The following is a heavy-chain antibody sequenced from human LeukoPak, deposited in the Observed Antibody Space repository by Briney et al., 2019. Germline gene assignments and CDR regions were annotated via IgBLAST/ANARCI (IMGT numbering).Heavy chain of an antibody. CDR3: ARVGYSSSSSDY. D-gene: IGHD6-13*01. J-gene: IGHJ4*02. V-gene: IGHV3-21*01. Sequence: GGSLRLSCAASGFTFSSYSMNWVRQAPGKGLEWVSSISSSSYIYYADSVKGRFTISRDNAKNSLYLQMNSLRAEDTAVYYCARVGYSSSSSDYWGRGTLVTVSS. CDR1: GFTFSSYS. CDR2: ISSSSYI.